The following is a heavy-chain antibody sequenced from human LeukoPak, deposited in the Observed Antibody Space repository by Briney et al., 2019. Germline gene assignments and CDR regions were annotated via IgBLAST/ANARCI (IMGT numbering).Heavy chain of an antibody. Sequence: ASVRVSCKASGGTFSSYAISWVRQAPGQGLEWMGWIIPIFGTANYAQKFQGRVTITADESTSTAYMELSSLRSEDTAVYYCARAKYDFWSAEEYYYYYGMDVWGQGTTVTVSS. CDR3: ARAKYDFWSAEEYYYYYGMDV. CDR1: GGTFSSYA. D-gene: IGHD3-3*01. CDR2: IIPIFGTA. J-gene: IGHJ6*02. V-gene: IGHV1-69*13.